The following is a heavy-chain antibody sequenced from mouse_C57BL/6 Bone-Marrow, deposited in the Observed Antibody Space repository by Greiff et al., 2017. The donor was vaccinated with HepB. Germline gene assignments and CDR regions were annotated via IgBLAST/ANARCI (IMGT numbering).Heavy chain of an antibody. J-gene: IGHJ3*01. V-gene: IGHV1-39*01. CDR1: GYSFTDYN. CDR2: INPNYGTT. Sequence: VHVKQSGPELVKPGASVKISCKASGYSFTDYNMNWVKQSNGKSLEWIGVINPNYGTTSYNQKFKGKATLTVDQSSSTAYMQLNSLTSEDSAVYYCARHYDNYPSWFAYWGQGTLVTVSA. CDR3: ARHYDNYPSWFAY. D-gene: IGHD2-1*01.